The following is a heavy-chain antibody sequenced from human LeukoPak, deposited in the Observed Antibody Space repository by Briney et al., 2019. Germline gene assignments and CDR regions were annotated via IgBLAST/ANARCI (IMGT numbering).Heavy chain of an antibody. V-gene: IGHV3-74*01. Sequence: GGSLRLSCAASGFTFSSYWMHWVRQAPGKGLVWVSRINIDGSSTNYADSVKGRFTISRDNAKNTLYLQMNSLRAEDTAVYYCARAHMITSYYYYYYMDVWGKGTTVTVSS. CDR2: INIDGSST. D-gene: IGHD3-16*01. CDR1: GFTFSSYW. CDR3: ARAHMITSYYYYYYMDV. J-gene: IGHJ6*03.